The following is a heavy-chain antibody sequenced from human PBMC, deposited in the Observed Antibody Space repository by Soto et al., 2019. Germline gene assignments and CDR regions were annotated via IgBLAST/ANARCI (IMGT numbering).Heavy chain of an antibody. CDR3: ARQEVDYGDEKGGDAFDI. CDR2: IYYSGST. CDR1: GGSISSSSFY. Sequence: SETLSLTCTVSGGSISSSSFYWGWIRQPPGKGLEWIGSIYYSGSTYYNPSLKSRVTISVDTSKNQFSLKLSSVTAADTAVYYCARQEVDYGDEKGGDAFDIWGQGTMVTVSS. J-gene: IGHJ3*02. D-gene: IGHD4-17*01. V-gene: IGHV4-39*01.